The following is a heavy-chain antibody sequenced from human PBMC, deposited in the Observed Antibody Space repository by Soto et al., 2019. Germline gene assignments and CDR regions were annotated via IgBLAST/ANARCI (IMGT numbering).Heavy chain of an antibody. Sequence: WSLRLSCGNSGFSFSRYVLHWVRQAPGKGLEWVAVLSYYERDKYYADSVKGRFTISRDNSKNTLYLQMNSLRAEDTAVYYCAREGSGDAYNAGGAMDYWGQGTLVTVSS. V-gene: IGHV3-30*03. D-gene: IGHD2-2*01. CDR3: AREGSGDAYNAGGAMDY. CDR2: LSYYERDK. CDR1: GFSFSRYV. J-gene: IGHJ4*02.